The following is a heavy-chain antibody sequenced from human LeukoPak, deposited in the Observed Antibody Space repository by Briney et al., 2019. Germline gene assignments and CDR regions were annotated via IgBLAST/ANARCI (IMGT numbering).Heavy chain of an antibody. CDR2: ISYDGSNK. J-gene: IGHJ3*02. CDR1: GFNFSSYG. V-gene: IGHV3-30*03. Sequence: PGGSLRLSCAVSGFNFSSYGMHWVRQCPGKGLEWVAVISYDGSNKYYADSVKGRFPISRDNSKNTLYLQMNSLRAEDTAVYYCARLYGRARNYDILTGYSFDAFDIWGQGTMVTVSS. D-gene: IGHD3-9*01. CDR3: ARLYGRARNYDILTGYSFDAFDI.